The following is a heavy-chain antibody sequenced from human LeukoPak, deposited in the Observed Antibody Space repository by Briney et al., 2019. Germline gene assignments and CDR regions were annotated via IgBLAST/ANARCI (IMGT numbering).Heavy chain of an antibody. CDR3: ARGADSSSWYIFDY. Sequence: SETLSLTCTVSGGSISSYYWSWIRQPPGKGLEWIGYIYYSGSTNYNPSLKSRATISVDTSKNQFSLKLSSVTAADTAVYYCARGADSSSWYIFDYWGQGTLVTVSS. V-gene: IGHV4-59*01. D-gene: IGHD6-13*01. CDR1: GGSISSYY. CDR2: IYYSGST. J-gene: IGHJ4*02.